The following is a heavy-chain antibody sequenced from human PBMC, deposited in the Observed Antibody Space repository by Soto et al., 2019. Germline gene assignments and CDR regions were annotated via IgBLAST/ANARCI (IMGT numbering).Heavy chain of an antibody. CDR1: GFTFNTYT. CDR2: ISGSGST. Sequence: GGSLRLSCAASGFTFNTYTMSWVRQAPGKGLEWVSSISGSGSTYYADSVKGQFTISRDNSKNTVYLQMNGLRAEDTALYYCAKPPRAVAGSGYWGQGTLVTVSS. D-gene: IGHD6-13*01. J-gene: IGHJ4*02. CDR3: AKPPRAVAGSGY. V-gene: IGHV3-23*01.